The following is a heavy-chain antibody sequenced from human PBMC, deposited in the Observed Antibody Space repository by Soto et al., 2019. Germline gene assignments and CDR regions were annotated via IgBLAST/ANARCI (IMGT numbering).Heavy chain of an antibody. J-gene: IGHJ5*02. D-gene: IGHD3-3*01. CDR2: ISASGDST. CDR3: AKLDNYDFWSDSSHNWFDP. V-gene: IGHV3-23*01. Sequence: GRSLRLSCAASGFTFSSYAMSWVRQAPGKMQERVSAISASGDSTYYADSVKGRFTVSRDHSKNTFYLQMNSLRADDTAVYYCAKLDNYDFWSDSSHNWFDPWGQGTLVTV. CDR1: GFTFSSYA.